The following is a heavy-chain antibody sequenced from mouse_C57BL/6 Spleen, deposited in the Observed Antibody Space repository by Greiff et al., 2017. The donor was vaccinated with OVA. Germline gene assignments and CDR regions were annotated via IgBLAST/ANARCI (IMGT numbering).Heavy chain of an antibody. D-gene: IGHD1-1*01. J-gene: IGHJ4*01. V-gene: IGHV1-26*01. CDR3: ANQGDYYGSSYPYAMDY. Sequence: EVQLQQSGPELVKPGASVKISCKASGYTFTDYYMNWVKQSHGKSLEWIGDINPNNGGTSYNQKFKGKATLTVDKSSSTAYMELRSLTSEDSAVYYCANQGDYYGSSYPYAMDYWGQGTSVTVSS. CDR2: INPNNGGT. CDR1: GYTFTDYY.